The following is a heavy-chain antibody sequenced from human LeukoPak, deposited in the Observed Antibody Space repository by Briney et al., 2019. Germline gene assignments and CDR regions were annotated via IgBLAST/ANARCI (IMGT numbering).Heavy chain of an antibody. Sequence: PSETLSLTCTVSGGSISNYYWSWIRQPPGKGLEWIGRIYTSGSTNYNPSLKSRVTMSVDTSKNQFSLKLSSVTAADTAVYYCARVRIAAEWNWFDPWGQGTLVTVSS. D-gene: IGHD6-13*01. CDR1: GGSISNYY. J-gene: IGHJ5*02. CDR2: IYTSGST. V-gene: IGHV4-4*07. CDR3: ARVRIAAEWNWFDP.